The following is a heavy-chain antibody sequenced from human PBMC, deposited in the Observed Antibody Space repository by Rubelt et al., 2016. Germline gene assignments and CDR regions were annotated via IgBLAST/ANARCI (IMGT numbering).Heavy chain of an antibody. CDR3: ARLLRSYWYFDL. CDR1: GGSFSGYY. J-gene: IGHJ2*01. Sequence: QVQLQQWGAGLLKPSETLSLTSAVYGGSFSGYYWSWIRQPPGKGLEWIGEINHGGSTNYNPSLTSRVTISVDTSKNQFSLKRGSVTAEDTAVHYCARLLRSYWYFDLWGRGTLVTVSS. CDR2: INHGGST. V-gene: IGHV4-34*01.